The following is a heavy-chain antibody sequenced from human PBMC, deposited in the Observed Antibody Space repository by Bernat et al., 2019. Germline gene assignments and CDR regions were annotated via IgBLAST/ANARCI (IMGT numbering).Heavy chain of an antibody. CDR2: ISHDGST. J-gene: IGHJ4*02. Sequence: EVQLLESGGGLVQPGGSLRLSCAASGFIFSSHAMSWVRQAPEKGLEWVSTISHDGSTYYADSVKGRFTISKDKSKNTLYLQMDSLRAEDTAVYYCAKDGAARPWPRFDYWGEGTLITVSS. D-gene: IGHD6-6*01. CDR3: AKDGAARPWPRFDY. CDR1: GFIFSSHA. V-gene: IGHV3-23*01.